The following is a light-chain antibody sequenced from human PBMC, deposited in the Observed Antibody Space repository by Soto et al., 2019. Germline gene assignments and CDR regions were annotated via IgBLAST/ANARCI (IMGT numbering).Light chain of an antibody. CDR3: QQYGSSRGT. Sequence: EIVLTQSPGTLSLSPGERATLSCRASQSVSSSYLAWYQQKPGQAPRLLIYGASSRATGIPDRFSGSGSGTDVTLTISRLEPEDVAVYYCQQYGSSRGTFGPGTKVDIK. CDR1: QSVSSSY. CDR2: GAS. V-gene: IGKV3-20*01. J-gene: IGKJ3*01.